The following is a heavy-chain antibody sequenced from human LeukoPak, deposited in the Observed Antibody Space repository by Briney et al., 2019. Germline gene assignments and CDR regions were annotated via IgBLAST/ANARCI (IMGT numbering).Heavy chain of an antibody. CDR3: ARDFYYDSRSGWFDP. J-gene: IGHJ5*02. D-gene: IGHD3-22*01. V-gene: IGHV4-31*03. Sequence: SETLSLTCTVSGGSISSGGYYWSWIRQHPGEGLEWIGYIYYSGSTYYNPSLKSRVTISVDTSKNQFSLKLSSVTAADTAVYYCARDFYYDSRSGWFDPWGQGTLVTVSS. CDR2: IYYSGST. CDR1: GGSISSGGYY.